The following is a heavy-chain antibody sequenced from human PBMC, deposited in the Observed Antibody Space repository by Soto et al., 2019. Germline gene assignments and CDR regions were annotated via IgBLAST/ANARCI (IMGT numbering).Heavy chain of an antibody. CDR3: ARDLDPVGGGGYYYYYYGMDV. CDR2: IIPILGIA. Sequence: SVKVSCKASGGTFSSYTISWVRQAPGQGLEWMGRIIPILGIANYAQKFQGRVTITADKSTSTAYMELSSLRSEDTAVYYCARDLDPVGGGGYYYYYYGMDVWGQGTTVTVSS. CDR1: GGTFSSYT. J-gene: IGHJ6*02. V-gene: IGHV1-69*04. D-gene: IGHD3-16*01.